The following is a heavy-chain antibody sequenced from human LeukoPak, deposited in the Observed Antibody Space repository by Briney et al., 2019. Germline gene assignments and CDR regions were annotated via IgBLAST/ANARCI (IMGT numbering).Heavy chain of an antibody. V-gene: IGHV1-2*02. J-gene: IGHJ5*02. CDR1: GYTFNGHY. D-gene: IGHD3-16*01. CDR3: ARDTKRSRARWENLGIDP. CDR2: INPNSGGT. Sequence: ASVKVSCKASGYTFNGHYMHWVRQAPGQGLEWMGWINPNSGGTNYAQKFQGRVTMTRDTSISTAYMELRSLRSDDTAVYYCARDTKRSRARWENLGIDPWGQGTLVTVSS.